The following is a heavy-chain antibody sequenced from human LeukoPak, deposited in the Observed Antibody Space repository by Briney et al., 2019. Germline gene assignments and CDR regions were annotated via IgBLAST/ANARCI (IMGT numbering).Heavy chain of an antibody. D-gene: IGHD2-15*01. CDR3: ARVTCSGGSCYSFDY. V-gene: IGHV4-30-4*01. CDR2: IYHSGGT. CDR1: GGSVSSGDYY. J-gene: IGHJ4*02. Sequence: PSQTLSLTCTVSGGSVSSGDYYWSWIRQPPGKGLEWIGYIYHSGGTYYHPPLKSRVTISVDTSKNQFSLKLTSVTAADTAVYYCARVTCSGGSCYSFDYWGQGTLVTVSS.